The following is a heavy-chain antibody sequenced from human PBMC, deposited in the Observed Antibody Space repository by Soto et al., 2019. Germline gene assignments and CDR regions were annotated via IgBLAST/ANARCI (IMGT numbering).Heavy chain of an antibody. D-gene: IGHD6-13*01. CDR3: ARGKQLVPFYYYYGMDV. J-gene: IGHJ6*02. Sequence: QVQLVQSGAEVKKPGASLKVSCKTSGYTFTSYYIHWVRQAPGQGLEWMGMINPSGGSTNYAQRFQGRFTMTSDTSTSTVYMELSSLRPDDTAVYYCARGKQLVPFYYYYGMDVWGQGTTVTVSS. CDR1: GYTFTSYY. CDR2: INPSGGST. V-gene: IGHV1-46*01.